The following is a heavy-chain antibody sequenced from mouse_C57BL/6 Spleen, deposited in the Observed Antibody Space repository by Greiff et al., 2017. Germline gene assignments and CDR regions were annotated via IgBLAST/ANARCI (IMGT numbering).Heavy chain of an antibody. D-gene: IGHD2-4*01. CDR3: ARDYRDAMDY. J-gene: IGHJ4*01. Sequence: QVQLQQSGAELVKPGASVKISCKASGYAFSSYWMNWVKQRPGKGLAWIGQIYPGDGYTNYNGKFKGKATLTADKSSSTAYMQLSSLTSEDSAVYFCARDYRDAMDYWGQGTSVTVSS. CDR2: IYPGDGYT. CDR1: GYAFSSYW. V-gene: IGHV1-80*01.